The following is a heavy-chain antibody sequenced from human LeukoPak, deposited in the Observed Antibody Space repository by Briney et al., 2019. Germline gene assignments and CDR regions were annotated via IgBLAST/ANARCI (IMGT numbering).Heavy chain of an antibody. Sequence: ASVKLSCKASGYTFTSYGISWVRQAPGQGLEWMGWISAYNGNTNYAQKLQGRVTMTTDTSTSTAYMELRSLRSDDTAVYYCARDLGVVVAADYFDYWGQGTLVTVSS. CDR3: ARDLGVVVAADYFDY. J-gene: IGHJ4*02. D-gene: IGHD2-15*01. V-gene: IGHV1-18*04. CDR2: ISAYNGNT. CDR1: GYTFTSYG.